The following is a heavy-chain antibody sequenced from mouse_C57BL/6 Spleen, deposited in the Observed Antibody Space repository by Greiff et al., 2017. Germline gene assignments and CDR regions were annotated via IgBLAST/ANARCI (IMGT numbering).Heavy chain of an antibody. J-gene: IGHJ3*01. CDR3: ASPYDYPFAY. Sequence: VQLQQPGAELVKPGASVKLSCKASGYTFTSDWMHWVKQRPGRGLEWMGRIDPNSGGTKYNEKVKSKATLTVAKPSCPAYMRLSSLTSEDSAVYSCASPYDYPFAYWGQGTLVTVSA. CDR1: GYTFTSDW. V-gene: IGHV1-72*01. D-gene: IGHD2-4*01. CDR2: IDPNSGGT.